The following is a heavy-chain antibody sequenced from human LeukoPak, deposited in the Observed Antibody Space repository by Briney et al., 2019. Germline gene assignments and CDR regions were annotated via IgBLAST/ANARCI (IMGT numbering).Heavy chain of an antibody. J-gene: IGHJ4*02. Sequence: SETLSLTCTVSGGSISSSSYYWGWVRQPPGAGLEWIGSVYQGGTTYYNPSLKSRVTTSVDMSKNQFSLRLRPVTAADTAVYYCARIFIRNGYSSYFDCWGQGTLVTVSS. V-gene: IGHV4-39*07. CDR3: ARIFIRNGYSSYFDC. D-gene: IGHD5-18*01. CDR1: GGSISSSSYY. CDR2: VYQGGTT.